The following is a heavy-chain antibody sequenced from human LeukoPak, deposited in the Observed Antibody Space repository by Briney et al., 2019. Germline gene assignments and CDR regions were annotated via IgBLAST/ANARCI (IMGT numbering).Heavy chain of an antibody. D-gene: IGHD4-17*01. J-gene: IGHJ6*02. CDR1: GYTFTSYG. V-gene: IGHV1-18*01. CDR3: ARNGDYGDYPPPYYYGMDV. CDR2: ISAYNGNT. Sequence: ASMKVSCKASGYTFTSYGISWVRQASGQGLEWMGWISAYNGNTNYAQKLQGRVTMTTDTSTSTAYMELRSLRSDDTAVYYCARNGDYGDYPPPYYYGMDVWGQGTTVTVSS.